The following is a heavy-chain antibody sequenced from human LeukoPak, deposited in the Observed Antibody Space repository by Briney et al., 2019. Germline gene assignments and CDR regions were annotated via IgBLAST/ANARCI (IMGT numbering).Heavy chain of an antibody. CDR2: IIPIFTTA. Sequence: SVKVSCKASGGTFSSSVINWVRQAPGQGLEWMGGIIPIFTTANYAQKFQGRVTITADKSTSTAYMELSSLRSEDTAVYYCAREITGTGDYYYYYYMDVWGKGTTVTVSS. J-gene: IGHJ6*03. CDR1: GGTFSSSV. V-gene: IGHV1-69*06. CDR3: AREITGTGDYYYYYYMDV. D-gene: IGHD1-7*01.